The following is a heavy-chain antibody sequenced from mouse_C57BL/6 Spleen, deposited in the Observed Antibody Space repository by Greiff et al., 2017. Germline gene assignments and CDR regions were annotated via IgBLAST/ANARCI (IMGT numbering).Heavy chain of an antibody. D-gene: IGHD3-3*01. CDR2: ISSGSSTI. V-gene: IGHV5-17*01. CDR3: ARGDIGYYAMDD. Sequence: EVKLMESGGGLVKPGGSLKLSCAASGFTFSDSGMHWVRQAPEKGLEWVAYISSGSSTIYYADTVKGRFTISRDNAKNTLFLQMTSLRSEDTAMYYGARGDIGYYAMDDWGQGTSVTVSS. J-gene: IGHJ4*01. CDR1: GFTFSDSG.